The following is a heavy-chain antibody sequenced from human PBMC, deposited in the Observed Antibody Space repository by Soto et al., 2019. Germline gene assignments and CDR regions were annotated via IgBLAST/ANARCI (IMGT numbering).Heavy chain of an antibody. CDR2: IYYSGST. CDR3: ARELYYYGSGNEHGFDP. D-gene: IGHD3-10*01. V-gene: IGHV4-59*01. J-gene: IGHJ5*02. CDR1: GGSISSYY. Sequence: SETLSLTCTVSGGSISSYYWSWIRQPPGKGLEWIGYIYYSGSTNYNPSLKSRVTISVDTSKNQFSLKLSSVTAADTAVYYCARELYYYGSGNEHGFDPWGQGTLVTVSS.